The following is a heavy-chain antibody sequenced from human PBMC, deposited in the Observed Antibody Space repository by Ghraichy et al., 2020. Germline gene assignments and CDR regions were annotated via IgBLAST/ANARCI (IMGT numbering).Heavy chain of an antibody. CDR3: ASGAISFDIVAGFDC. CDR1: GGSISSSSYY. J-gene: IGHJ4*02. Sequence: SETLSLTCTVSGGSISSSSYYWGWIRQPPGKGLEWIGSIYYSGSTYYNPSLKSRVTISVDTSKNQFSLKLSSVTAADTAVYYCASGAISFDIVAGFDCWGQGTLVTVSS. CDR2: IYYSGST. D-gene: IGHD5-12*01. V-gene: IGHV4-39*01.